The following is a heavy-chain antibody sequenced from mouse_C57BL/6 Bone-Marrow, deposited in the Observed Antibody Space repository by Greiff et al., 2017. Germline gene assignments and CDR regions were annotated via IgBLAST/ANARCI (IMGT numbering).Heavy chain of an antibody. V-gene: IGHV1-80*01. CDR3: ARGILRPWFAY. J-gene: IGHJ3*01. Sequence: QVQLQQSGAELVKPGASVKISCKASGYAFSSYWMNWVKQRPGQGLEWIGQISPGDGDTNYNGKFKGKATLTADTYSSTAYRQLISLTSEDSAVYFCARGILRPWFAYWGQGTLVTVSA. CDR1: GYAFSSYW. D-gene: IGHD1-2*01. CDR2: ISPGDGDT.